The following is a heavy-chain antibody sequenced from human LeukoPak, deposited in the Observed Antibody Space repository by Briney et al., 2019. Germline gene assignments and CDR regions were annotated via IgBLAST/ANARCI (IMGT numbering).Heavy chain of an antibody. J-gene: IGHJ4*02. V-gene: IGHV3-33*06. CDR1: GFTFSSYG. CDR3: AKRRGGSGATDY. D-gene: IGHD1-26*01. Sequence: PGRSLRLSCAASGFTFSSYGMHWVRQAPGKGLEWVAVIWYDGSNKYYADSVKGRFTISRDNSMNTLYLHMNGLRAEDTAVYYCAKRRGGSGATDYWGQGTLVTVSS. CDR2: IWYDGSNK.